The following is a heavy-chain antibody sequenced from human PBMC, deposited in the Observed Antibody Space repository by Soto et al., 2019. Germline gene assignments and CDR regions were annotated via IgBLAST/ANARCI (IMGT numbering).Heavy chain of an antibody. Sequence: ASVKVSCKASGYTFTSYAMHWVRQAPGQRLEWMGWINAGNGNTKYSQKFQGRVTITRDTSASTAYMELSSLRSEDTAVYYCARGSGYYYWDDYWGQGTRVNVS. CDR1: GYTFTSYA. CDR3: ARGSGYYYWDDY. J-gene: IGHJ4*02. CDR2: INAGNGNT. D-gene: IGHD3-22*01. V-gene: IGHV1-3*01.